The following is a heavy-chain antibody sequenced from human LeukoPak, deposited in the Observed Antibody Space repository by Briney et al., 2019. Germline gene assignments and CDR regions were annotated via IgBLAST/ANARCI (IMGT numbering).Heavy chain of an antibody. Sequence: PGGSLRLSCAASGFTFSSYEMNWVRQAPGKGLEWVSSISSSSSYTYYADSVKGRFTISRDNAKNSLYLQMNSLRAEDTAVYYCARERDTAMVRFLDYWGQGTLVTVSS. D-gene: IGHD5-18*01. CDR3: ARERDTAMVRFLDY. CDR1: GFTFSSYE. CDR2: ISSSSSYT. V-gene: IGHV3-21*01. J-gene: IGHJ4*02.